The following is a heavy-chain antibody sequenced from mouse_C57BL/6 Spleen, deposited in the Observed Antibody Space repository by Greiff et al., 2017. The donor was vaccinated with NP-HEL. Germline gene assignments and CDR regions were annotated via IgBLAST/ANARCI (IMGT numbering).Heavy chain of an antibody. CDR2: ISSGSSTI. D-gene: IGHD2-4*01. V-gene: IGHV5-17*01. CDR3: ARIYYDYDETY. CDR1: GFTFSDYG. Sequence: EVHLVESGGGLVKPGGSLKLSCAASGFTFSDYGMHWVRQAPEKGLEWVAYISSGSSTIYYADTVKGRFTISRDNAKNTLFLQMTSLRSEDTAMYYCARIYYDYDETYWGQGTLVTVSA. J-gene: IGHJ3*01.